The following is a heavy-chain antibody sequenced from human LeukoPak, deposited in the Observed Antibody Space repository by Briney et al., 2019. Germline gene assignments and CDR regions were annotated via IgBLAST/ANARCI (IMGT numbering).Heavy chain of an antibody. V-gene: IGHV4-34*01. CDR1: GGSFSGYY. CDR3: ARVLGTYFDY. D-gene: IGHD7-27*01. Sequence: NASETLSLTCAVYGGSFSGYYWSWIRQPPGKGLEWIGEINHSGSTNYNPSLKSRVTISVDTSKNQFSLKLSSVTAADTAVYYCARVLGTYFDYWGQGTLVTVSS. CDR2: INHSGST. J-gene: IGHJ4*02.